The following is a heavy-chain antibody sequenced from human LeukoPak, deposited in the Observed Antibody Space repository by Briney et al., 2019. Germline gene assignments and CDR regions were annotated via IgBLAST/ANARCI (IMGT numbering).Heavy chain of an antibody. V-gene: IGHV4-61*02. D-gene: IGHD2-15*01. Sequence: SETLSLTCTVSGGSISSGSYYWSWIRQPAGKGLEWIGCIYTSGSTNYNPSLKSRVTISVDTSKDQFSLKLSSVTAADTAVYYCARSRGRDFDYWGQGTLVTVSS. J-gene: IGHJ4*02. CDR3: ARSRGRDFDY. CDR2: IYTSGST. CDR1: GGSISSGSYY.